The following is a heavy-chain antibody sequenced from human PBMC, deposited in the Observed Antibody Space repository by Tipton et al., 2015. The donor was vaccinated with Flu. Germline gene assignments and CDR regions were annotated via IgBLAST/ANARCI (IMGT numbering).Heavy chain of an antibody. J-gene: IGHJ4*02. D-gene: IGHD2-2*01. V-gene: IGHV5-51*01. Sequence: VQLVQSEAEERKPGESLKISCKGSGFNFRTYWIGWVRQVPGTGLEWVGIIYPDDSDTRYSPSFHGQVTLSADKSLSTAYLQWNSLKASDTAIYYCVRPYISYGIPAAVFFESWGQGTLVTVSS. CDR1: GFNFRTYW. CDR2: IYPDDSDT. CDR3: VRPYISYGIPAAVFFES.